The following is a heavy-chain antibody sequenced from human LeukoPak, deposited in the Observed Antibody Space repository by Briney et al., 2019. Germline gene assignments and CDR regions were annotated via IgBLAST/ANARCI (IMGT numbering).Heavy chain of an antibody. Sequence: SETLSLTCTVSGGSITSDSYYWGWIRQPPGKGLKWIGSIFYSGSAYYNPSLKSRVTVSVDTSKNQFSLKLSSVTAADTAVYYCARGTPGYYYGMDVWGQGTTVTVSS. CDR2: IFYSGSA. CDR1: GGSITSDSYY. J-gene: IGHJ6*02. CDR3: ARGTPGYYYGMDV. V-gene: IGHV4-39*01.